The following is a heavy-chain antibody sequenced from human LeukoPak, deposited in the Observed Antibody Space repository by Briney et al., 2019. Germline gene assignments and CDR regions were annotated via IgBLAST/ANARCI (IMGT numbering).Heavy chain of an antibody. J-gene: IGHJ4*02. D-gene: IGHD5-18*01. V-gene: IGHV4-38-2*02. CDR2: IYHSGST. CDR1: GYSISSGYY. CDR3: ARGYSYAYGDY. Sequence: SETLSLTCTVSGYSISSGYYWGWIRQPPGKGLEWIGSIYHSGSTYYNPSLKSRVTISVDTSKNQFSLKLSSVTAADTAVYYCARGYSYAYGDYWGQGTLVTVSS.